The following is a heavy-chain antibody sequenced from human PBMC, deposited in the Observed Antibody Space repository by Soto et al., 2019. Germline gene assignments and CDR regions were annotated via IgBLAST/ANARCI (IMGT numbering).Heavy chain of an antibody. CDR1: GGSISSSSYY. CDR3: ARDKITGLFDY. V-gene: IGHV4-39*02. J-gene: IGHJ4*02. D-gene: IGHD2-8*02. Sequence: SETLSLTCTVSGGSISSSSYYWGWIRQPPGKGLEWIGSINYSGSTYYKPSLKSRVTISVDTSNNQFSLKLSSVTAADTAVYYCARDKITGLFDYWGQGTLVT. CDR2: INYSGST.